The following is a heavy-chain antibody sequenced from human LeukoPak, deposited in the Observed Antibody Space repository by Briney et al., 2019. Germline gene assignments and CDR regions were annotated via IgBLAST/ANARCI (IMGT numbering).Heavy chain of an antibody. Sequence: KISCKASGGTFSSYAISWVRQAPGQGLEWMGRIIPILGIANYAQKFQGRVTITADKSTSTAYMELSSLRSEDTAVYYCARDPSSRASWFDPWGQGTLVTVSS. D-gene: IGHD2-2*01. CDR2: IIPILGIA. V-gene: IGHV1-69*04. CDR1: GGTFSSYA. J-gene: IGHJ5*02. CDR3: ARDPSSRASWFDP.